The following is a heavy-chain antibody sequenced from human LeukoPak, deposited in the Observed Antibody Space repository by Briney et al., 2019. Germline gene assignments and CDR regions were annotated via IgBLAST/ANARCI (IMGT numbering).Heavy chain of an antibody. CDR3: ASGYDSWSGHPPSQYGMDV. V-gene: IGHV3-30*14. CDR1: GIIFSGYA. J-gene: IGHJ6*02. CDR2: ISYDGSNA. D-gene: IGHD3-3*01. Sequence: GGSLRLSCAASGIIFSGYAMHWVRQPPGGGLEWVAIISYDGSNAYYADSARGRFTISRDNSKDTLYLQMDSLTIEDTAIYYCASGYDSWSGHPPSQYGMDVWGQGTTVTVSS.